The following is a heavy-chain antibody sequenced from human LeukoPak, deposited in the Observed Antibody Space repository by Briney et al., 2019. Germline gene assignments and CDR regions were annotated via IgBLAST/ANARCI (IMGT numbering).Heavy chain of an antibody. CDR2: ISYDGSNK. J-gene: IGHJ4*02. D-gene: IGHD1-26*01. V-gene: IGHV3-30*03. CDR1: GFTFSSYG. CDR3: AATKTFDY. Sequence: PGRSLTLSCVASGFTFSSYGMHWVRQAPGKGLEWVAVISYDGSNKHYLDSVKGRFTISRDNSKNTVHLQMNSLRVEDTAVYYCAATKTFDYWGQGTLVTVSS.